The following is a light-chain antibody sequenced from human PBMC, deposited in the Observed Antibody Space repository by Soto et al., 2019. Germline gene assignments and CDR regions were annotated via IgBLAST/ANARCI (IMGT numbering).Light chain of an antibody. J-gene: IGKJ1*01. CDR2: KAS. CDR3: QQYNNLWT. Sequence: DIQMTQSPSTLSASVGDRVTITCRASQSISSWLAWYQQKPGKAPKLLIYKASSLESGVPSRFSVSGAGTELTLTISSLQPDDFATYYCQQYNNLWTFGQATKVDIK. V-gene: IGKV1-5*03. CDR1: QSISSW.